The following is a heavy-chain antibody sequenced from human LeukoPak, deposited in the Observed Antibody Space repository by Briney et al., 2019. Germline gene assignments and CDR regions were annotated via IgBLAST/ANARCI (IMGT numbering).Heavy chain of an antibody. CDR2: INPNSGGT. D-gene: IGHD4-17*01. CDR1: GYTFTGYY. V-gene: IGHV1-2*02. J-gene: IGHJ4*02. CDR3: ARDLLDYGDGFDY. Sequence: ASVKVSCKASGYTFTGYYRHWVRQAPGQGLEWMGWINPNSGGTNYAQKFQGRVTMTRDTSISTAYMELSRLRSDDTAAYYCARDLLDYGDGFDYWGQGTLVTVSS.